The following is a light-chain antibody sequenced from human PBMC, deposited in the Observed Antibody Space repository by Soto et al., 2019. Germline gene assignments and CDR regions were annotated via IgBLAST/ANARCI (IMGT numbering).Light chain of an antibody. CDR2: NDD. CDR1: ISNIGKDT. J-gene: IGLJ3*02. CDR3: STWDDSLNGWV. Sequence: QAVVTQPPSVSXXPGLRVNISCSGGISNIGKDTVNWYQQLPGTAPKLLMFNDDKRPSGVPDRFSGSRSGTSASLAISGLQSDDEAVYFCSTWDDSLNGWVFGGGTKLTVL. V-gene: IGLV1-44*01.